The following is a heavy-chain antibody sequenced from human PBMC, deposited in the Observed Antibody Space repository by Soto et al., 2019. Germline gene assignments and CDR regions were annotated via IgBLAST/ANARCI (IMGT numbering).Heavy chain of an antibody. D-gene: IGHD2-2*01. CDR3: ARDLSHIPYQLLKYFDY. Sequence: GGSLRLSCAASGFTFSSYSMNWVRQAPGKGLEWVSSISSSSSYIYYADSVKGRFTISRDNAKNSLYLQMNSLRAEDTAVYYCARDLSHIPYQLLKYFDYWGQGTLVTVSS. CDR1: GFTFSSYS. V-gene: IGHV3-21*01. J-gene: IGHJ4*02. CDR2: ISSSSSYI.